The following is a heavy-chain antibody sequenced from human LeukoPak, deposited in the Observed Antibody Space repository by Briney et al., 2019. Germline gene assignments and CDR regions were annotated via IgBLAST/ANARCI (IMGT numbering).Heavy chain of an antibody. CDR2: IKQDGSEQ. D-gene: IGHD1-7*01. CDR1: GFTFRGFL. CDR3: ARAGSNWNYVY. Sequence: GGSLRLSCAASGFTFRGFLMSWVRQTPGKGLEWVANIKQDGSEQYYADXVQGRFTISRDNTKNSLSLQMNSLRTEDTAVYYCARAGSNWNYVYWGQGTLVTVSS. V-gene: IGHV3-7*01. J-gene: IGHJ4*02.